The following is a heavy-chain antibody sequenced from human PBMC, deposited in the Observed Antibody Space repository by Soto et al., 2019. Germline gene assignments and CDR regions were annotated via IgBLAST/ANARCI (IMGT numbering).Heavy chain of an antibody. D-gene: IGHD4-17*01. CDR2: INAGNGDT. CDR1: GYTFTSYA. J-gene: IGHJ4*02. CDR3: ARVSYGDYDPPFDY. Sequence: QVQLVQSGAEVKKPGASVKVSCKASGYTFTSYAMHWVRQAPGQRLEWMGWINAGNGDTKYSQKFQGRVTITRDTSACTAYKELSSLRSEDTAVYYCARVSYGDYDPPFDYWGQGTLVTVSS. V-gene: IGHV1-3*01.